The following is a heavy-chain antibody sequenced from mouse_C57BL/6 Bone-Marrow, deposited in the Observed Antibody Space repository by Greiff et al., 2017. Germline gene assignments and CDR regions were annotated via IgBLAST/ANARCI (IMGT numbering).Heavy chain of an antibody. J-gene: IGHJ1*03. CDR3: AGGEIYDYDRYFDV. CDR1: GYSITSGYD. Sequence: EVKLMESGPGLVKPSQSLSLTCTVTGYSITSGYDWHWIRHFPGNNLEWMGYIRYSGSTNYNPSLKSRISFTHDTSKNHFVLMLNSVTTEDTATYYCAGGEIYDYDRYFDVWGTGTTVTVSS. V-gene: IGHV3-1*01. D-gene: IGHD2-4*01. CDR2: IRYSGST.